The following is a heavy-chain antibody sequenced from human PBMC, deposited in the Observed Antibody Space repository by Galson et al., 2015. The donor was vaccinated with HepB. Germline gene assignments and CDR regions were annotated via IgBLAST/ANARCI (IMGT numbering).Heavy chain of an antibody. CDR1: GFTFSSYA. D-gene: IGHD3-9*01. V-gene: IGHV3-23*01. CDR2: ISGSGGST. J-gene: IGHJ5*02. Sequence: SLRLSCAASGFTFSSYAMSWVRQAPGKGLEWVSAISGSGGSTYYADSVKGRITISRDNSKNTLYLQMNSLRAEDTAVYYCAKDTNYDILTGGPNDNWFDPWGQGTLVTVSS. CDR3: AKDTNYDILTGGPNDNWFDP.